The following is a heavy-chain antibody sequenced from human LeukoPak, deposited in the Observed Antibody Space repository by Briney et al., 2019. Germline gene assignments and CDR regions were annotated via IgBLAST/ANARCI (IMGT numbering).Heavy chain of an antibody. Sequence: GGSLRLSCAASGFTFDDYAMHWVRQAPGKGLEWVSGISWNSGSIGYADSAKGRFTISRDNAKNSLYLQMNSLRAEDMALYYCAKDQGYCSSTSCYSSGMDVWGKGTTVTVSS. D-gene: IGHD2-2*01. J-gene: IGHJ6*03. CDR1: GFTFDDYA. CDR2: ISWNSGSI. V-gene: IGHV3-9*03. CDR3: AKDQGYCSSTSCYSSGMDV.